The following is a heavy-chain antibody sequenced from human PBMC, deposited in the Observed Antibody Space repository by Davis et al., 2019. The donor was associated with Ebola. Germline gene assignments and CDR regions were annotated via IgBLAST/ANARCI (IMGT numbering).Heavy chain of an antibody. CDR2: INSDGSST. CDR1: GFTFSSYW. D-gene: IGHD5-24*01. Sequence: GESLKISCAASGFTFSSYWMHWVRQAPGKGLVWVSRINSDGSSTSYADSVKGRFTISRDNAKNTLYLQMNSLRAEDTAVYYCAREGWLKAPRAFDYWGQGTLVTVSS. V-gene: IGHV3-74*01. CDR3: AREGWLKAPRAFDY. J-gene: IGHJ4*02.